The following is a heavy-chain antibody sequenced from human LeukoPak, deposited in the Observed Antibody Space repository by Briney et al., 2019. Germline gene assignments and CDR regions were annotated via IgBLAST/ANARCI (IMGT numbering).Heavy chain of an antibody. J-gene: IGHJ4*02. D-gene: IGHD3-10*01. CDR3: ARAGYGSGIPFDY. CDR1: GGSVSSGSYY. CDR2: IYYNGST. Sequence: SETLSLTCTVSGGSVSSGSYYWSWIRQPPGKGLEWIGYIYYNGSTNYNPSLKSRVTISVDTSKNQFSLKLSSVTAADTAVYYCARAGYGSGIPFDYWGQGTLVTVSS. V-gene: IGHV4-61*01.